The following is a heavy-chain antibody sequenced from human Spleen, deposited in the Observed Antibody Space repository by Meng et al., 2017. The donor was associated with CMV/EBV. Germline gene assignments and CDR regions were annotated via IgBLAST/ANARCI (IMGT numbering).Heavy chain of an antibody. V-gene: IGHV4-61*01. CDR1: GASVSSSNYY. Sequence: GSLRLSCTVSGASVSSSNYYWSWIRQSPGKGLEWIGDIYYSGSTNYSPSLKSRVTISVDTSKNQFSLQLSSVTAADTAVYYCARGRGIPAAIDFDYWGQGTLVTVSS. CDR3: ARGRGIPAAIDFDY. J-gene: IGHJ4*02. CDR2: IYYSGST. D-gene: IGHD2-2*02.